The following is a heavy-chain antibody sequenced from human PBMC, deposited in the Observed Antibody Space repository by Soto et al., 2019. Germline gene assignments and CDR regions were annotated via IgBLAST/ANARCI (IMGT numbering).Heavy chain of an antibody. J-gene: IGHJ5*02. CDR3: AVLRFLEWFPLYNWFDP. Sequence: ASVKVSCKVSGYTLTELSMHWVRQAPGKGLEWVGGFDPEDGETIYAQKFQGRVTMTEDTSTDTAYMELSSLRSEDTAVYYCAVLRFLEWFPLYNWFDPWGQGTLVTAPQ. CDR2: FDPEDGET. V-gene: IGHV1-24*01. D-gene: IGHD3-3*01. CDR1: GYTLTELS.